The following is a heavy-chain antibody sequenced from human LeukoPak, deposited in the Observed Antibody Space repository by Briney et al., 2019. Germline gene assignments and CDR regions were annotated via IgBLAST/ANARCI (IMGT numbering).Heavy chain of an antibody. CDR3: AKGMYASGWGPPDI. J-gene: IGHJ3*02. D-gene: IGHD6-19*01. CDR2: ISYDESDK. Sequence: GRSLRLACAASGFTFTSYGVHWVRQAPGKGLEWVAVISYDESDKYYGDSMKGRFTISRDNSKNTVYLQMNSLRADDTAVYYCAKGMYASGWGPPDIWGQGTMVTVSS. V-gene: IGHV3-30*18. CDR1: GFTFTSYG.